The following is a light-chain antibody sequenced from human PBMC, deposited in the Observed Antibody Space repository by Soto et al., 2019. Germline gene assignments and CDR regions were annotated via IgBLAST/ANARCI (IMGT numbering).Light chain of an antibody. J-gene: IGKJ4*01. V-gene: IGKV1-5*01. Sequence: DIQMTHSTSTLSAAEGDRATITCRTSQSISSWLAWYQHKPGKAPKLLIYDASSLESGVPSRFGCSGSDTEFTLTIDNLQPDDFATYHCQQYNRYSLTFGGGTKVEIK. CDR1: QSISSW. CDR2: DAS. CDR3: QQYNRYSLT.